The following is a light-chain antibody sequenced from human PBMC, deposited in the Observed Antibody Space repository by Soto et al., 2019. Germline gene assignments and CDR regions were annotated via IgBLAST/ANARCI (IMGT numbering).Light chain of an antibody. CDR1: SSNIGAGYN. CDR3: QSYDSRGRVV. J-gene: IGLJ2*01. CDR2: GNS. V-gene: IGLV1-40*01. Sequence: QSVLTQPPSVSGAPGQTVTISFTASSSNIGAGYNVHWYQQLPGTAPKLLIYGNSNRPSRVPDRFSCSKSGTSASLAITGLQAEDEADYYCQSYDSRGRVVFGGGTKLTVL.